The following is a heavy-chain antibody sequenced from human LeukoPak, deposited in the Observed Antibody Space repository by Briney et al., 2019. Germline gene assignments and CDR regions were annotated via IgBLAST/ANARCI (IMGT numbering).Heavy chain of an antibody. D-gene: IGHD6-6*01. CDR1: GFTFSRYW. V-gene: IGHV3-7*01. CDR2: ITQDVTEK. CDR3: ARDKTEYSSSSGSKFDY. Sequence: PGGSLRLSCAASGFTFSRYWMTWVRQAPGKGLEWVATITQDVTEKYYVDSVEGRFTISRDNAKNSLYLQMNSLRAEDTAVYYCARDKTEYSSSSGSKFDYWGQGTLVTVSS. J-gene: IGHJ4*02.